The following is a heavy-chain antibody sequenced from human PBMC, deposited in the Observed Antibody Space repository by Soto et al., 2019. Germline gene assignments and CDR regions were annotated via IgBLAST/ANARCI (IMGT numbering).Heavy chain of an antibody. CDR2: VSYSGSP. J-gene: IGHJ4*02. CDR1: GASVSSSHY. D-gene: IGHD1-20*01. CDR3: ARHYNTGAFFDY. V-gene: IGHV4-39*01. Sequence: QLQLHESGPGLVKSSETLSLTCSVSGASVSSSHYWGWIRQPPGKGLEWIGSVSYSGSPYYSPSFKSRITISVDTSNNQFSLRVRSVTATDTAVYFCARHYNTGAFFDYWGQGKLVTVSS.